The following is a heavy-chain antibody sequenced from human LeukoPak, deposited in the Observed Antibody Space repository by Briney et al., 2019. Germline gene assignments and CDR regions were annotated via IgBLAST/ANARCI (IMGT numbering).Heavy chain of an antibody. Sequence: ASVTVSCKASGYTFTGYYMHWVRQAPGQGLEWMGWINPNSGGTNYAQKFQGRVTMTRDTSISTAYMELSRLRSDDTAVYYCARDRDCGGDCENAFDIWGQGTMVTVSS. CDR3: ARDRDCGGDCENAFDI. D-gene: IGHD2-21*02. V-gene: IGHV1-2*02. CDR2: INPNSGGT. CDR1: GYTFTGYY. J-gene: IGHJ3*02.